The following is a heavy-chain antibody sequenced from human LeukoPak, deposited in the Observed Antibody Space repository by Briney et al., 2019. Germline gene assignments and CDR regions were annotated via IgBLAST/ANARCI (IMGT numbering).Heavy chain of an antibody. CDR1: GFTFNRYA. CDR3: AKDLRSGNSIFDY. V-gene: IGHV3-23*01. J-gene: IGHJ4*02. CDR2: VSTSGDST. D-gene: IGHD2-21*02. Sequence: GGSLRLSCAASGFTFNRYAMSWVRQAPGKGLEWVAAVSTSGDSTYYGGSVKGRFTVSRDNSRNTLYLQMNGLRVEDTAVYYCAKDLRSGNSIFDYWGQGTLVTVSS.